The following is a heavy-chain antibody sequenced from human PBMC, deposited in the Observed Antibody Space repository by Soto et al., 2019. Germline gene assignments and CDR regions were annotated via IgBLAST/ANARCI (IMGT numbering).Heavy chain of an antibody. CDR2: INHSGST. Sequence: QVQLQQWGAGLLKPSETLSLTCAVYGGSFSGYYWSWIRPPPGKGLEWIGEINHSGSTNYNPSLKSRVTISVDTSKNQFSLKLSSVTAADTAVYYCARGRGRIAVAGKAGAFDIWGQGTMVTVSS. J-gene: IGHJ3*02. CDR1: GGSFSGYY. CDR3: ARGRGRIAVAGKAGAFDI. D-gene: IGHD6-19*01. V-gene: IGHV4-34*01.